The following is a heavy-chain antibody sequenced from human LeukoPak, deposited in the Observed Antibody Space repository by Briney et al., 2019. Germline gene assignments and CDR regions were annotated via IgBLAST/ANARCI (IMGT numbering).Heavy chain of an antibody. J-gene: IGHJ5*02. D-gene: IGHD3-3*01. V-gene: IGHV4-39*01. CDR3: ARSANYDFWSGYPTEFDP. CDR2: IYYSGST. CDR1: GGPISSSSYY. Sequence: PSETLSLTCTVSGGPISSSSYYWGWIRQPPGKGLEWIGSIYYSGSTYYNPSLKSRVTISVDTSKNQFSLKLSSVTAADTAVYYCARSANYDFWSGYPTEFDPWGQGTLVTVSS.